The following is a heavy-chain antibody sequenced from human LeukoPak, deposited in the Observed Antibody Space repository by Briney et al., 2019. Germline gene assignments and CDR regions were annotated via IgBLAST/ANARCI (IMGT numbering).Heavy chain of an antibody. CDR1: GFTFSSYW. V-gene: IGHV3-7*01. CDR3: ARALWGYSSSPGGY. CDR2: IKQDGSEE. J-gene: IGHJ4*02. Sequence: GGSLRLSCAASGFTFSSYWMSWVRQAPGKGLEWVANIKQDGSEEYYVDSVKGRFTISRDNAKNSLYLQMNSLRAEDTAVYYCARALWGYSSSPGGYWGQGTLVTVSS. D-gene: IGHD6-6*01.